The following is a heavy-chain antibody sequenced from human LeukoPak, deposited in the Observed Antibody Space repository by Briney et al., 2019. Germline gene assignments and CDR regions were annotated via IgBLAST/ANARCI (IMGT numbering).Heavy chain of an antibody. CDR1: GFTFSSYG. Sequence: PGGSLRLSCAASGFTFSSYGMHWVRQAPGKGLEWVAFIRYDGSNKYYADSVKGRFTISRDNSKNTLYLQINSLRAEDTAVYYCAKDPGSTSCCGVLGGYWGQGILVTVSS. V-gene: IGHV3-30*02. D-gene: IGHD2-2*01. CDR3: AKDPGSTSCCGVLGGY. CDR2: IRYDGSNK. J-gene: IGHJ4*02.